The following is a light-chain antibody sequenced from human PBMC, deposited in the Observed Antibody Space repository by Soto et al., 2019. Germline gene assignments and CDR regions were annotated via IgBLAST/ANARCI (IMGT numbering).Light chain of an antibody. J-gene: IGLJ2*01. V-gene: IGLV4-60*02. Sequence: QSVLTQPSSASASLGSSVKLTCTLSSGHSTYIITWHQQLPGKAPRYLMKLEHSGTYNKGSGVPDRFSGSSSGADRYLAIFNLQFDDEADYYCETWDTYTVIFGGGTKLTVL. CDR1: SGHSTYI. CDR2: LEHSGTY. CDR3: ETWDTYTVI.